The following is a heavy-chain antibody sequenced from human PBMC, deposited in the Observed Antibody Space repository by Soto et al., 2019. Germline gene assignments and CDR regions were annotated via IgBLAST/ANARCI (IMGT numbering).Heavy chain of an antibody. J-gene: IGHJ4*02. Sequence: GGSLRLSCAASGFTFSSYSMNWVRQAPGKGLEWVSSISSSSSYIYYADSVKGRFTISRDNAKNSLYLQMNSLRAEDTAVYYCARGGLYGDRLFDYWGQGTLVTVSS. CDR3: ARGGLYGDRLFDY. CDR1: GFTFSSYS. V-gene: IGHV3-21*01. CDR2: ISSSSSYI. D-gene: IGHD4-17*01.